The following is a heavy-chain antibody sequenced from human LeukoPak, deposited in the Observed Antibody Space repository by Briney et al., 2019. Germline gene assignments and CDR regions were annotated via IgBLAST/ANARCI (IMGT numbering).Heavy chain of an antibody. V-gene: IGHV3-23*01. CDR2: IFTTGNT. Sequence: PGGSLRLSCAASGFTFSNYDMIWVRQAPGKGLEWVSSIFTTGNTYYADSAKGRFTISRDNSKNTLYLQMNSLRAEDTAVYYCAKGDSSGGDFDYWGQGTLVTVSS. D-gene: IGHD3-22*01. CDR3: AKGDSSGGDFDY. J-gene: IGHJ4*02. CDR1: GFTFSNYD.